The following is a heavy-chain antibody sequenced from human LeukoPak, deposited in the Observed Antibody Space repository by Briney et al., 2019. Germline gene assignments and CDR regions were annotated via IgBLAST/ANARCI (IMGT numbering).Heavy chain of an antibody. CDR2: IYTSGST. CDR3: ATQSVGATTEGLFLVDY. D-gene: IGHD1-26*01. V-gene: IGHV4-61*02. CDR1: GGSISSGSYY. J-gene: IGHJ4*02. Sequence: TSETLSLTCAVSGGSISSGSYYWSWTRQPAGKGLEWIGRIYTSGSTNYNPSLKSRVTISVDTSKNQFSLKLSSVTAAVTAVYYCATQSVGATTEGLFLVDYWGQGTLVTVSS.